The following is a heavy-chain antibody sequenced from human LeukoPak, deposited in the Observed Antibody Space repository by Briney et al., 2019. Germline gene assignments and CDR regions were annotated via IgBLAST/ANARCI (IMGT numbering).Heavy chain of an antibody. J-gene: IGHJ6*02. D-gene: IGHD1-26*01. CDR2: VYFDGST. V-gene: IGHV4-59*08. CDR1: GGSIGIYY. Sequence: SETLSLTCNVSGGSIGIYYWSWIRRPPGKGLEWIGYVYFDGSTKYSPSLKSRVSISVDTSKNQFSLRLNSVTAADTAVYYCARHQHSGRKHYYGMDVWGQGTTVTVSS. CDR3: ARHQHSGRKHYYGMDV.